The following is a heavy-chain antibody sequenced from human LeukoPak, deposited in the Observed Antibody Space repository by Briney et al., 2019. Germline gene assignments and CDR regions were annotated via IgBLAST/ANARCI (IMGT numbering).Heavy chain of an antibody. V-gene: IGHV1-24*01. Sequence: GASVKVSCKVSGYTLTELSMHWVRQAPGKGLEWMGGFDPEDGETIYAQKFQGRVTMTEDTSTDTAYMELSGLRSEDTAVYYCATDLTDGYNPISIDYWGQGTLVTVSS. J-gene: IGHJ4*02. CDR1: GYTLTELS. D-gene: IGHD5-24*01. CDR3: ATDLTDGYNPISIDY. CDR2: FDPEDGET.